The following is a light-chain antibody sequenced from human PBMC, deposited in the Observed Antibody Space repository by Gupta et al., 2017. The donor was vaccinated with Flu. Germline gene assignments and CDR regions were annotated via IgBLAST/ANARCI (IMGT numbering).Light chain of an antibody. CDR1: SGSIATTY. CDR2: EDN. J-gene: IGLJ2*01. CDR3: QSYDSVIRDVV. V-gene: IGLV6-57*01. Sequence: NFMLTQPHSVSESPGKTVTISCTRSSGSIATTYVQWYQYRPGSSPSTMIYEDNVRPSGVPDRFSGSIDTSSNSASLTISGLQLDDEADYYCQSYDSVIRDVVFGGGTKLSVL.